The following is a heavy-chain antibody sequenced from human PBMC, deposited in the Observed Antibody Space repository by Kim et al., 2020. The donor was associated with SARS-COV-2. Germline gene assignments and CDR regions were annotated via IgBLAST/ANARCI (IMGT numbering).Heavy chain of an antibody. CDR2: VYYSGST. CDR1: GGSISSSSYH. CDR3: ARYSRISDGSGWYFDS. D-gene: IGHD6-19*01. V-gene: IGHV4-39*07. J-gene: IGHJ4*02. Sequence: SETLSLTCTVSGGSISSSSYHWGWIRQPPGKGLEWIGNVYYSGSTKYSPSLKSQVTISIDTSKNQFSLKLRSVTAADTAVYYCARYSRISDGSGWYFDSWGQGTLVTVSS.